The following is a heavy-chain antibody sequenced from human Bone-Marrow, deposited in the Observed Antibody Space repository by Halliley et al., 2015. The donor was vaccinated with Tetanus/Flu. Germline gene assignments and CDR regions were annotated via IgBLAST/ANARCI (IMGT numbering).Heavy chain of an antibody. CDR2: MNADNGST. J-gene: IGHJ4*02. Sequence: GWMNADNGSTKNSQKFQGKVTITRATSASTAYMELGSLTSEDPAVYYCARDQERVRLSYFDYWGQGILVSVSS. V-gene: IGHV1-3*01. D-gene: IGHD3-16*01. CDR3: ARDQERVRLSYFDY.